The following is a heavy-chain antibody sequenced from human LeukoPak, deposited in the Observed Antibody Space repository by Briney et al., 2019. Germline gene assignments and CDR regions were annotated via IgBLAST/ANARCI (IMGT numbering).Heavy chain of an antibody. D-gene: IGHD5-24*01. CDR1: GFTFSSYA. V-gene: IGHV3-23*01. CDR3: TKANRDGYNYFDD. J-gene: IGHJ4*02. Sequence: GGSLRLSCTASGFTFSSYAMSWVRQAPGKGLEWVSTITTSDGNTYYADSVKGRFTISRDNSKNTLYLQMNSLRAEDTALYYCTKANRDGYNYFDDWGQGTLVTVSS. CDR2: ITTSDGNT.